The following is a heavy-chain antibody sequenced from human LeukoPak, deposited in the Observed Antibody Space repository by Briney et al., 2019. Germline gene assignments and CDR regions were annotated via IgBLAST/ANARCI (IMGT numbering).Heavy chain of an antibody. V-gene: IGHV3-66*01. CDR1: GFSFSSFA. CDR3: ARDGGGYSYGYYFDY. CDR2: IYSGGST. D-gene: IGHD5-18*01. Sequence: GGSLRLSCAASGFSFSSFAMSWVRQAPGKGLEWVSLIYSGGSTYSADSVKGRFTISRDSSKNTLYLQMNSLRAEDTAVYYCARDGGGYSYGYYFDYWGQGTLVTVSS. J-gene: IGHJ4*02.